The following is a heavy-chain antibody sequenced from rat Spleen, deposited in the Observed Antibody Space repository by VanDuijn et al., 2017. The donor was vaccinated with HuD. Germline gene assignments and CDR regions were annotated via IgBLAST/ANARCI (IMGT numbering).Heavy chain of an antibody. Sequence: EVQLVESGGGLVQPGRSLKLSCSASGFTFSDYTMAWVRQAPEKGLEWVAAIVDDSRTYYRDSVKGRFTISRDNGKSTLYLEMDSLRSEDMATYYCVRQGYLRDWYFDFWGPGTMVTVSP. J-gene: IGHJ1*01. D-gene: IGHD2-5*01. CDR3: VRQGYLRDWYFDF. V-gene: IGHV5-17*01. CDR1: GFTFSDYT. CDR2: IVDDSRT.